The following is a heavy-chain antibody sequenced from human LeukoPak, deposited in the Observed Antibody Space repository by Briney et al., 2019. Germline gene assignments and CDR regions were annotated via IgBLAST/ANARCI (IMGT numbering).Heavy chain of an antibody. CDR3: ARGYSGYGSWFDP. Sequence: GGSLRLSYAASGFTFSSYVMHWVRQAPGKGLEWVAVISYDGSNKYYADSVMGRFTISRDNSKNTLYLQMNSLRAEDTAVYYCARGYSGYGSWFDPWGQGTLVTVSS. V-gene: IGHV3-30*04. J-gene: IGHJ5*02. CDR2: ISYDGSNK. CDR1: GFTFSSYV. D-gene: IGHD5-12*01.